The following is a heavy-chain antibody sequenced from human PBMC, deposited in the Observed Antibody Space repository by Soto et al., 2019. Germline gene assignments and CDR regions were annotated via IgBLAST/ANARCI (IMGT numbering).Heavy chain of an antibody. V-gene: IGHV3-23*01. Sequence: EVQLLESGGGLVQPGGSLRLSCAASGFTFNSYAMSWVRQAPGKGLEWVSAISGSGGGTYYADSVKGRFTISRDNSKNTLYLQMNSLRAEDTAVYYCAKIPGYSSRGYFDYWGQGTLVTVSS. CDR2: ISGSGGGT. J-gene: IGHJ4*02. D-gene: IGHD6-19*01. CDR1: GFTFNSYA. CDR3: AKIPGYSSRGYFDY.